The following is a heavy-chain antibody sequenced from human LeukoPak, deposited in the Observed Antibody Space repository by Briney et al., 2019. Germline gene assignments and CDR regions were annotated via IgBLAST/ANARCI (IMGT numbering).Heavy chain of an antibody. Sequence: GGSLRLSCAASGFTFSSYAMHWVRQAPGKGLEWVALISYDGTNKYYADSVKGRFTTSRDNSKNTLYLHMNSLRAEDAAVHYCARDRGVFDYWGQGTLVTVSS. CDR3: ARDRGVFDY. CDR2: ISYDGTNK. D-gene: IGHD3-10*01. J-gene: IGHJ4*02. V-gene: IGHV3-30*03. CDR1: GFTFSSYA.